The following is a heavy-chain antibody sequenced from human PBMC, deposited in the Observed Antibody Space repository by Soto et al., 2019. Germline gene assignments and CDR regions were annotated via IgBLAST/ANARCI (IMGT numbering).Heavy chain of an antibody. V-gene: IGHV1-69*06. D-gene: IGHD3-22*01. CDR3: ARDGGELYDSSGYYY. CDR2: IIPIFGTA. J-gene: IGHJ4*02. CDR1: GGTFSSYA. Sequence: QVQLVPSGAEVKKPGSSVKVSCKASGGTFSSYAISWVRQAPGQGLEWMGGIIPIFGTANYAQKFQGRVTITADKSTSTAYMERSSLRSEDTAVYYCARDGGELYDSSGYYYWGQGTLVTVSS.